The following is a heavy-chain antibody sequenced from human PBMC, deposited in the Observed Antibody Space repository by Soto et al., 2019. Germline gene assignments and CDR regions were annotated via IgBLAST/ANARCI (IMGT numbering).Heavy chain of an antibody. Sequence: QVQLVQSGAEVKKPGASVKVSCKASGYTFTSYGISWVRQAPGQGLEWMGWISAYNGNTNYAQKLQGRVTSTTDTSKSTAYMELRSLRPDDTAVYYCARDLPIAAACTCFDYWGQGTLVTVSS. CDR1: GYTFTSYG. V-gene: IGHV1-18*01. J-gene: IGHJ4*02. CDR3: ARDLPIAAACTCFDY. D-gene: IGHD6-25*01. CDR2: ISAYNGNT.